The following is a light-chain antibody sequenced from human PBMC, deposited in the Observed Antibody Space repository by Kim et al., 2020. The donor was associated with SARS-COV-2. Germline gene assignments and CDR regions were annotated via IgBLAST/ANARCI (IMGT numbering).Light chain of an antibody. J-gene: IGLJ2*01. CDR2: GKN. V-gene: IGLV3-19*01. CDR3: NSRDSNDNVV. Sequence: VAVGQTVRSTCQGDSRRSYYATWYQQKPGQAPILVIYGKNNRPSGIPDRFSGSSSGNTASLTITGTQAGDEADYYCNSRDSNDNVVFGGGTKLTVL. CDR1: SRRSYY.